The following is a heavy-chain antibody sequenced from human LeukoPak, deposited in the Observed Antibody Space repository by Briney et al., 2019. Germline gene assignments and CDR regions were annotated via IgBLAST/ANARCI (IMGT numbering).Heavy chain of an antibody. CDR2: IIPIFETT. CDR1: GGTFSTYA. D-gene: IGHD4-23*01. Sequence: ASVKVSCKASGGTFSTYAISWVRQAPGQGLEWMGGIIPIFETTNYAQKFQGRVTITADKSTSTAYMELSSLRSEDTAVYYCARGRNNYGGNSEIEYWGQGTLVTVSS. CDR3: ARGRNNYGGNSEIEY. J-gene: IGHJ4*02. V-gene: IGHV1-69*06.